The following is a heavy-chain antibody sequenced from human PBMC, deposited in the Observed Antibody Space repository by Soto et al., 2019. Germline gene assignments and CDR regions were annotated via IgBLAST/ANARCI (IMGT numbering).Heavy chain of an antibody. Sequence: PRLSCAASGFTFDDYAMHWVRQAPGKGLEWVSGISWNSGSIGCADSVKGRFTISRDNAKNSLYLQMNSLRAEDTALYYCAKEFYYDILPGYINYWGQGTLVTVFS. CDR2: ISWNSGSI. CDR3: AKEFYYDILPGYINY. CDR1: GFTFDDYA. V-gene: IGHV3-9*01. J-gene: IGHJ4*02. D-gene: IGHD3-9*01.